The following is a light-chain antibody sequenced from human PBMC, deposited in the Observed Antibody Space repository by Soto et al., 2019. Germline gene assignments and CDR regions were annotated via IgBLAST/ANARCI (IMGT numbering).Light chain of an antibody. CDR3: QQLNSFPLMFT. Sequence: DIQLTQSPSFLSASVGDRVTITCRASQGTNTYLSWYQQKPGRAPKILIDAASTLQSGVPSRFSGSGSGTEFTLTINSLQPDDFATYYCQQLNSFPLMFTFGQGTKLEI. CDR1: QGTNTY. V-gene: IGKV1-9*01. J-gene: IGKJ2*01. CDR2: AAS.